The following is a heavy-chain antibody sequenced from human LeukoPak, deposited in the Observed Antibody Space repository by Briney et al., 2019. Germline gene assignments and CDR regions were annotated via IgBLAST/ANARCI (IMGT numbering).Heavy chain of an antibody. J-gene: IGHJ3*02. CDR2: IYYSGST. D-gene: IGHD3-22*01. CDR1: GGSISSYY. CDR3: ARDYRPRPYYYDSSGYYRINGFDI. V-gene: IGHV4-59*01. Sequence: SETLSLTCTVSGGSISSYYWSWIRQPPGKGLEWIGYIYYSGSTNYNPSLKSRVTISVDTSKNQFSLKLSSVTAADTAVYYCARDYRPRPYYYDSSGYYRINGFDIWGQATMVTVSS.